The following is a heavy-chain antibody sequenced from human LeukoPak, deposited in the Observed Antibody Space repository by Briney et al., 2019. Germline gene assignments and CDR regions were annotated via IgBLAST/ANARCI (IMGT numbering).Heavy chain of an antibody. V-gene: IGHV4-59*01. CDR1: GGSISSYY. Sequence: SETLSLTCTVSGGSISSYYWSWIRQPPGKGLEWIGYIYYSGSTNYNPSLKSRVTISVDTSKNQFSLKLSSVTAADTAVYYCARGTKATILYWGQGALVNVSS. D-gene: IGHD5-12*01. CDR2: IYYSGST. J-gene: IGHJ4*02. CDR3: ARGTKATILY.